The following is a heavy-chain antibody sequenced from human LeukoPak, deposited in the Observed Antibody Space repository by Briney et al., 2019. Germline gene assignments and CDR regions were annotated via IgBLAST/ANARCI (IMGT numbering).Heavy chain of an antibody. J-gene: IGHJ3*01. CDR2: INPNSGGT. Sequence: ASVKVSCKASGYTFTDYYIRWVRQAPGQGLEWMGWINPNSGGTNYAQKFQGRVTMTRDTSISTAYLELSRLRSDDTALFYCARVALIAVAGTTGVFDVWGLGTMVTVSS. CDR1: GYTFTDYY. V-gene: IGHV1-2*02. CDR3: ARVALIAVAGTTGVFDV. D-gene: IGHD6-19*01.